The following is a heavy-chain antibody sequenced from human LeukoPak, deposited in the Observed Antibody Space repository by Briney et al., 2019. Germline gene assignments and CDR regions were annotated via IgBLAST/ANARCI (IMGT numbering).Heavy chain of an antibody. V-gene: IGHV4-34*01. CDR1: GGSFSGYY. CDR3: ARGLVVVAALYVKPGDYFDY. CDR2: INHSGST. J-gene: IGHJ4*02. D-gene: IGHD2-15*01. Sequence: KSSETLSLTCAVYGGSFSGYYWSWIRQPPGKGLEWIGEINHSGSTNYNPSLKSRVTISVDTSKNQFSLKLSSVTAADTAVYYCARGLVVVAALYVKPGDYFDYWGQGTLVTVSS.